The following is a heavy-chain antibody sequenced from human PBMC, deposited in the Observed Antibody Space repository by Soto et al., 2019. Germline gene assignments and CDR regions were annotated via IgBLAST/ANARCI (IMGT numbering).Heavy chain of an antibody. CDR3: ARDPPHGAAAGTSPDY. CDR2: IWYDGSNK. D-gene: IGHD6-13*01. CDR1: GFTFSSYG. J-gene: IGHJ4*02. V-gene: IGHV3-33*01. Sequence: PGGSLRLSCAASGFTFSSYGMHWVRQAPGKGLEWVAVIWYDGSNKYYADSVKGRFTISRDNSKNTLYLQMNSLRAEDTAVYYCARDPPHGAAAGTSPDYWGQGTLVTVSS.